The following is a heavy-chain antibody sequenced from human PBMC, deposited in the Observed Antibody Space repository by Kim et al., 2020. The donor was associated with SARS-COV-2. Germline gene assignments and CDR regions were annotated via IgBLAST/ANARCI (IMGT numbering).Heavy chain of an antibody. CDR2: IYHSGST. D-gene: IGHD6-13*01. J-gene: IGHJ4*02. Sequence: SETLSLTCAVSGGSISSSNWWSWVRQPPGKGLEWIGEIYHSGSTNYNPSLKSRVTISVDKSKNQFSLKLSSVTAADTAVYYCASGFGSSWYGRVPIDCWGQGTLVTVSS. CDR1: GGSISSSNW. CDR3: ASGFGSSWYGRVPIDC. V-gene: IGHV4-4*02.